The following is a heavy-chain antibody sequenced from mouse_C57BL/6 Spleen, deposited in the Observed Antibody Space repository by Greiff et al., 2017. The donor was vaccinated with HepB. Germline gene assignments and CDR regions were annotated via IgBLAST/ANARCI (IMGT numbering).Heavy chain of an antibody. D-gene: IGHD2-1*01. Sequence: EVQGVESGEGLVKPGGSLKLSCAASGFTFSSYAMSWVRQTPEKRLEWVAYISSGGDYIYYADTVKGRFTISRDNARNTLYLQMSSLKSEDTAMYYCTREGGYGNYGGYFDYWGQGTTLTVSS. V-gene: IGHV5-9-1*02. CDR3: TREGGYGNYGGYFDY. CDR2: ISSGGDYI. CDR1: GFTFSSYA. J-gene: IGHJ2*01.